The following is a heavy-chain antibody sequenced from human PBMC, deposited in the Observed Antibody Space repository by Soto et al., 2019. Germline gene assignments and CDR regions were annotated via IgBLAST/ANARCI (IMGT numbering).Heavy chain of an antibody. CDR2: IGTAGDT. Sequence: GGSLRLSCAASGFTFSSYDMHWVRQATGKGLEWVSAIGTAGDTYYPGSVKGRFTISRENAKNSLYLQMNSLRAEDTAVYYCARGNSSRAKITRGMDVWGQGTTVTVSS. V-gene: IGHV3-13*01. CDR1: GFTFSSYD. J-gene: IGHJ6*02. CDR3: ARGNSSRAKITRGMDV. D-gene: IGHD6-6*01.